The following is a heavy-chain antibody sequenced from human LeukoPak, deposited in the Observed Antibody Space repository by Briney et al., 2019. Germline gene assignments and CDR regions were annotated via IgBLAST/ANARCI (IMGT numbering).Heavy chain of an antibody. J-gene: IGHJ4*02. CDR2: IYYSGST. CDR1: GGSFSSGSYY. CDR3: AREYYYGSGSYPYFDY. V-gene: IGHV4-61*01. D-gene: IGHD3-10*01. Sequence: PSETLSLTCSVSGGSFSSGSYYWSWIRQPPGRGLEWIGYIYYSGSTNYNPSLKRRVTISVDTSKNQFSPKLSSVTAADTAVYYCAREYYYGSGSYPYFDYWGQGTLVTVSS.